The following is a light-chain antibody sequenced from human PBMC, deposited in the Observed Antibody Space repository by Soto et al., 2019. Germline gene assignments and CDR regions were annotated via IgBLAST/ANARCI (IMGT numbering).Light chain of an antibody. Sequence: AIQLTQSPSSLSASVGDRVTITCRASQGISSDLAWYQQKPGKAPKLLIYDASSLESGVPSRFSGSGSATDFTLTISSLQPEDFATYYCQQFNSYPLFTFGPGTKVDIK. CDR3: QQFNSYPLFT. J-gene: IGKJ3*01. CDR2: DAS. V-gene: IGKV1-13*02. CDR1: QGISSD.